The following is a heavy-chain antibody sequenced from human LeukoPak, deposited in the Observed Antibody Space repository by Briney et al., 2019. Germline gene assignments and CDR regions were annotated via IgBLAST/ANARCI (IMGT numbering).Heavy chain of an antibody. V-gene: IGHV3-48*03. Sequence: GGSLRLSCAASGFTFSSYEMNWVRQAPGKGLEWVSFIGSSGATIYYADSVKGRFTISRDNAKNSLYLQMNSLRAEDTAVYYCARLSDALDYWGQGTPVTVSS. CDR2: IGSSGATI. D-gene: IGHD2-21*02. CDR1: GFTFSSYE. CDR3: ARLSDALDY. J-gene: IGHJ4*02.